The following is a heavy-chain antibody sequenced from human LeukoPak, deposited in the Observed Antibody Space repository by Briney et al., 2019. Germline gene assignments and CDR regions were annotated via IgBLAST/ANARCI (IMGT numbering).Heavy chain of an antibody. V-gene: IGHV3-21*01. D-gene: IGHD2-21*02. J-gene: IGHJ3*02. CDR1: GGTFSSYS. CDR2: ISSSSSYI. CDR3: ARRVVTAYDAFDI. Sequence: SCKASGGTFSSYSMNWVRQAPGKGLEWVSSISSSSSYIYYADSVKGRFTISRDNAKNSLYLQMNSLRAEDTAVYYCARRVVTAYDAFDIWGQGTMVTVSS.